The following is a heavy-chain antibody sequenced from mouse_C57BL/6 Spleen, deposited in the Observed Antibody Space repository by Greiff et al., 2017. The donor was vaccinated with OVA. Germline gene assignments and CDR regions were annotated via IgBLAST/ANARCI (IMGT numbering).Heavy chain of an antibody. CDR1: GFTFSSYA. J-gene: IGHJ3*01. D-gene: IGHD2-4*01. CDR3: ARDGAEYDYDEWFAY. V-gene: IGHV5-4*01. CDR2: ISDGGSYT. Sequence: EVKLVESGGGLVKPGGSLKLSCAASGFTFSSYAMSWVRQTPEKRLEWVATISDGGSYTYYPDNVKGRFTISRDNDKNNLYLQMSHLKSEDTAMYYCARDGAEYDYDEWFAYWGQGTLVTVSA.